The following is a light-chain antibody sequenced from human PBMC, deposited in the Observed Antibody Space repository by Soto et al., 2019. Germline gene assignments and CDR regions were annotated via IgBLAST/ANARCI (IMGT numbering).Light chain of an antibody. Sequence: EIVMTQSPDTLSVSPGERATVSCRASESVSSNLAWYQQKAGQAPRLLIYGASTRATSFPARFSGSGSGTDFTLTISSLQSEDFAVYYCQQYNNWPWTFGQGTKVDIK. CDR2: GAS. CDR1: ESVSSN. CDR3: QQYNNWPWT. J-gene: IGKJ1*01. V-gene: IGKV3-15*01.